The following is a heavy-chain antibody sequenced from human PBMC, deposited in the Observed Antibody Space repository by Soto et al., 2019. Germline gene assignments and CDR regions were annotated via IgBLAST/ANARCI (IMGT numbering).Heavy chain of an antibody. J-gene: IGHJ4*02. CDR3: ARGASDYIWGSYRLSDY. D-gene: IGHD3-16*02. Sequence: QVQLVQSGAEVKKPGASVKVSCKASGYTFTSYGISWVRQAPGQGLEWMGWISAYNGNTNYAQKLQGRVTMTTDTSTRAADVERRGLRSGDTAVYYWARGASDYIWGSYRLSDYWGQGTLVTVSS. CDR1: GYTFTSYG. V-gene: IGHV1-18*01. CDR2: ISAYNGNT.